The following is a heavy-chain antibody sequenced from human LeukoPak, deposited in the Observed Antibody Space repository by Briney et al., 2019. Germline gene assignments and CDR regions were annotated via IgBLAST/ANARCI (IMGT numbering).Heavy chain of an antibody. CDR1: GFTFSSYS. D-gene: IGHD3-22*01. V-gene: IGHV3-48*02. J-gene: IGHJ6*02. CDR2: ISSSSSTI. Sequence: PGGSLRLSCAASGFTFSSYSMNWVRQAPGKGLEWVSYISSSSSTIYYADSVKGRFTISRDNAKNSLYLQMNSLRDEDTAVYYCARETTMIVVDHYYYYGMDVWGQGTTVTVPS. CDR3: ARETTMIVVDHYYYYGMDV.